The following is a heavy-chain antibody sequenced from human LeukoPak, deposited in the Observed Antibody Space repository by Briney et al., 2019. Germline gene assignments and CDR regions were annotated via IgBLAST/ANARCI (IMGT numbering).Heavy chain of an antibody. CDR2: ISGSGGTT. Sequence: GGSLRLSCATPGFTFSNYAVSWGRQAPGKGLEWVSSISGSGGTTYYADSVKGRFTISRDNSKNTLYLQMNSLRAEYTAVYYCAKDPYRASSGLVDYWGQGTLVTVSS. D-gene: IGHD5-12*01. CDR3: AKDPYRASSGLVDY. V-gene: IGHV3-23*01. CDR1: GFTFSNYA. J-gene: IGHJ4*02.